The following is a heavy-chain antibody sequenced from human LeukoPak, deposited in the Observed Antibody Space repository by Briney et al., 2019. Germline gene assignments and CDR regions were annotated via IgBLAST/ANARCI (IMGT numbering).Heavy chain of an antibody. CDR2: INPNSGGA. Sequence: ASVKVSCKTSGYPFTGYFLHWVRQAPGQGLECMGWINPNSGGANYAQKFQGRVTLTRDTSITTAYMELSRLRSDDTAVYYCASGRSTKNNYATSGYYHDYWGQGALVTVSS. V-gene: IGHV1-2*02. CDR3: ASGRSTKNNYATSGYYHDY. CDR1: GYPFTGYF. D-gene: IGHD3-22*01. J-gene: IGHJ4*02.